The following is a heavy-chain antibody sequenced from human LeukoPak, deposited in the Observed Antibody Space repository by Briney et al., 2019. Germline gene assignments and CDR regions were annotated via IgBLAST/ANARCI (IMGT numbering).Heavy chain of an antibody. D-gene: IGHD5-18*01. CDR1: GGSFSGYY. CDR2: INHSGST. J-gene: IGHJ5*02. Sequence: SETLSLTCAVYGGSFSGYYWSWIRQPPGKGLEWIGEINHSGSTNYNPSLKSRVTISVDTSKNQLSLKLSSVTAADTAVYYCARGTATGWFDPWGQGTLVTVSS. V-gene: IGHV4-34*01. CDR3: ARGTATGWFDP.